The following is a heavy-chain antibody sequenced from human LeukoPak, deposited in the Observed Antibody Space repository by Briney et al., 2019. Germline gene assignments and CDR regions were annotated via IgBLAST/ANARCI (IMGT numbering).Heavy chain of an antibody. J-gene: IGHJ4*02. CDR2: IYSSGST. CDR1: GGSISDYY. Sequence: SETLSLTCTVSGGSISDYYWTWMRQPPGKGLEWIGYIYSSGSTNYNPSLKSRVTISVDTSKNQFSLKLSSVTAADTAVYYCARDIGYYGSGSYPLYWGQGTLVTVSS. D-gene: IGHD3-10*01. V-gene: IGHV4-4*08. CDR3: ARDIGYYGSGSYPLY.